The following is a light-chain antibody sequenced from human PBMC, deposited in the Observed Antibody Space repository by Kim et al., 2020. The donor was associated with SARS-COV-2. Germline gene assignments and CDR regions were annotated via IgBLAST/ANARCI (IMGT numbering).Light chain of an antibody. CDR3: AAWDGSLSALV. CDR1: HANIGSSY. J-gene: IGLJ3*02. V-gene: IGLV1-47*01. Sequence: GQRVSISFSGSHANIGSSYVYWYQQFPGMAPKLLIYRSNQRPSGVPDRFSGSKSGTSASLAISGLRSEDEADYYCAAWDGSLSALVFGGGTKLTVL. CDR2: RSN.